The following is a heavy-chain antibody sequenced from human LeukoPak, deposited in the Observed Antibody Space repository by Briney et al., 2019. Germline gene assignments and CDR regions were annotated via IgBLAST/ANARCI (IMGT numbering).Heavy chain of an antibody. Sequence: AGGSLRLSCAASGFTFSSYAIHWVRQAPGKGLDWVAVISHDGSTKYYADSVKGRFTISRDNSKNTLYLQMCSLTVEDTALYYCARAVIGTEDFDYWGQGTLVTVSS. CDR1: GFTFSSYA. CDR2: ISHDGSTK. D-gene: IGHD3-10*01. CDR3: ARAVIGTEDFDY. J-gene: IGHJ4*02. V-gene: IGHV3-30-3*01.